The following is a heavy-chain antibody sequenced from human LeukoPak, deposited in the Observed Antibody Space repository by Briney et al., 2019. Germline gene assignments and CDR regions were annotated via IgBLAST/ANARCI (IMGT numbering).Heavy chain of an antibody. CDR1: GYTFTDYY. J-gene: IGHJ4*02. CDR3: ARAGEQWLVRQAHFDY. V-gene: IGHV1-2*02. D-gene: IGHD6-19*01. Sequence: ASVKVSCKASGYTFTDYYIHWVRQAPGQGLEWMGWINPNSGGTNYAQKFQGRVTMTRDTSISTAYMELSRLRSDDTAVYYCARAGEQWLVRQAHFDYWGQGTLVTVSS. CDR2: INPNSGGT.